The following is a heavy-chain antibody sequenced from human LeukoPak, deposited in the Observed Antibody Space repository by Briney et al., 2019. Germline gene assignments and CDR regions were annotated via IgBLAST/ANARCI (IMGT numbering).Heavy chain of an antibody. J-gene: IGHJ5*02. CDR1: GGSISSSNW. CDR2: IYHSGST. Sequence: SGTLSLTCAVSGGSISSSNWWSWVRQPPGKGLEWIGEIYHSGSTNYNPSLKSRVTISVDKSKNQFSLKLSSVTAADTAVYYCAREKGSRIAVAGTRGKSRGWFDPWGQGTLVTVSS. V-gene: IGHV4-4*02. CDR3: AREKGSRIAVAGTRGKSRGWFDP. D-gene: IGHD6-19*01.